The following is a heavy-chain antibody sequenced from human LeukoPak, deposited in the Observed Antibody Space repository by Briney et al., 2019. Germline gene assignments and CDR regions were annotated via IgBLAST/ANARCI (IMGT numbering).Heavy chain of an antibody. CDR3: ARDDHSYCRSTSCYAGIDY. J-gene: IGHJ4*02. CDR1: GFTFSSYV. D-gene: IGHD2-2*01. CDR2: ISSSGSTI. Sequence: GGTLRLSCAASGFTFSSYVMNSVRQAPGPGLKWVSYISSSGSTIYYAESVKGRFTIPRDNAKNSLYLRMNSLRAEDTAVYYCARDDHSYCRSTSCYAGIDYWGQGTLVTVSS. V-gene: IGHV3-48*03.